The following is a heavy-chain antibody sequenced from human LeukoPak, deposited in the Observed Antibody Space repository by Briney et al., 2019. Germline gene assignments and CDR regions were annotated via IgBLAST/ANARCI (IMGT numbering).Heavy chain of an antibody. D-gene: IGHD3-10*01. CDR2: IYYIGST. CDR3: AREVRGPSVDFDY. CDR1: GDSVSRSSYY. J-gene: IGHJ4*02. V-gene: IGHV4-61*01. Sequence: PSETLSLTCTVSGDSVSRSSYYWTWIRQPPGKGLEWIGYIYYIGSTNYNPSLRSRLTMSVDTSKNQFSLRLSSVIAADTAVYYCAREVRGPSVDFDYWGPGTLVTVSS.